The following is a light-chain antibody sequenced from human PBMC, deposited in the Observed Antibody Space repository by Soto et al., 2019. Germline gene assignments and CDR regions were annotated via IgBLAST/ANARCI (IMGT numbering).Light chain of an antibody. CDR2: GAS. V-gene: IGKV3-15*01. CDR1: QRVYSN. J-gene: IGKJ5*01. Sequence: EILMTQSPDTLSVSPGESATLSCRASQRVYSNLAWYQQRPGQAPRLLIYGASTRATGVPARFSGGGSGTEFTLTISSLQSEDFVVYYCQQYNSWPPITFGQGTRLEIK. CDR3: QQYNSWPPIT.